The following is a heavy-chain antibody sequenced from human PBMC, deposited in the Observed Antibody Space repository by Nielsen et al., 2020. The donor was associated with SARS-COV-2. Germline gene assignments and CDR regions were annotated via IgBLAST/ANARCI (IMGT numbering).Heavy chain of an antibody. J-gene: IGHJ4*02. Sequence: SETLSLTCTVYGGSFSGYYWSWIRQSPGKGLEWIGEINHSGSTNYNPPLRSRVTISIDTSKNQFSLKVNSVTAADTAVYYCVRIDMATISVDYWGRGTLVTVSS. V-gene: IGHV4-34*01. CDR1: GGSFSGYY. CDR2: INHSGST. CDR3: VRIDMATISVDY. D-gene: IGHD5-24*01.